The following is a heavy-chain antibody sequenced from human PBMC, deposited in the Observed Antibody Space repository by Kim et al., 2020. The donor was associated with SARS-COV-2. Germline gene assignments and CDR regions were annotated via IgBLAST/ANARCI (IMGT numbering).Heavy chain of an antibody. CDR2: ISSSSSYT. J-gene: IGHJ5*02. D-gene: IGHD2-15*01. V-gene: IGHV3-11*05. Sequence: GGSLRLSCAASGFTFSDYYMSWIRQAPGKGLEWVSYISSSSSYTNYADAEKGRFTISRDNAKNSLYLQMNSLRAEDTAVYYCARDGGDCSGGSCSHWFDPWGQGTLVTVSS. CDR1: GFTFSDYY. CDR3: ARDGGDCSGGSCSHWFDP.